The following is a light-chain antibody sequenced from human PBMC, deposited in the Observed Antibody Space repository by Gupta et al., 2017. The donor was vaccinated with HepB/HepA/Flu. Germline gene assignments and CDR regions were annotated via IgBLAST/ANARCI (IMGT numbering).Light chain of an antibody. CDR1: QGISTF. V-gene: IGKV1-27*01. Sequence: DIQMTQSPSSLSASVGDRVTITCRANQGISTFLAWYQQKPGKVPKLLIYSASTLQSGVPARFSGSGSGTDFTLTISSLQPEDVAAYYCQKYNRAPWTFGQGTKVEIK. CDR3: QKYNRAPWT. CDR2: SAS. J-gene: IGKJ1*01.